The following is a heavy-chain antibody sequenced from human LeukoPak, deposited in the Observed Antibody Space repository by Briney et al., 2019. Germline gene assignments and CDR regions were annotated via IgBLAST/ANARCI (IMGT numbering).Heavy chain of an antibody. J-gene: IGHJ5*02. CDR1: GYTFTSYT. Sequence: GASVKVSCKASGYTFTSYTMHWVRQAPGQRLEWMGWINTGNGNTKYSQEFQGRVTITRDTSASTAYMELSSLRSEDMAVYYCARGAKFRSYGSGTYYTSLPSAPWGQGTLVTVSS. D-gene: IGHD3-10*01. V-gene: IGHV1-3*03. CDR3: ARGAKFRSYGSGTYYTSLPSAP. CDR2: INTGNGNT.